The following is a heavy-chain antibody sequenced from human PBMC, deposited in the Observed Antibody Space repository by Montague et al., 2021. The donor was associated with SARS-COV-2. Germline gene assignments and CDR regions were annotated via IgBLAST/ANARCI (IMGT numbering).Heavy chain of an antibody. CDR3: ARDVPHYHGSGSYPNYYGMDV. CDR1: GFTFSSYA. CDR2: ISYDGSNK. Sequence: SLRLSCAASGFTFSSYAMYWVRRAPGKGLEWVAVISYDGSNKYYADSVKGRFTISRDNSKNTLYLQMNSLRAEDTAVYYCARDVPHYHGSGSYPNYYGMDVWGQGTTVTVSS. V-gene: IGHV3-30-3*01. J-gene: IGHJ6*02. D-gene: IGHD3-10*01.